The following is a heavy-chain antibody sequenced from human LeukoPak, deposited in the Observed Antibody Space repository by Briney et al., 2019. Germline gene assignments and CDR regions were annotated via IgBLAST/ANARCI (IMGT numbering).Heavy chain of an antibody. CDR3: ASGSGDVVVVPAAIQNWFDP. J-gene: IGHJ5*02. D-gene: IGHD2-2*01. Sequence: SETLSLTCAVYGGSFSGYYWSWVRQPPGKGLEWIGEINHSGSTNYNPSLKSRATISVDTSKNQFSLKLSSVTAADTAVYYCASGSGDVVVVPAAIQNWFDPWGQGTLVTVSS. V-gene: IGHV4-34*01. CDR2: INHSGST. CDR1: GGSFSGYY.